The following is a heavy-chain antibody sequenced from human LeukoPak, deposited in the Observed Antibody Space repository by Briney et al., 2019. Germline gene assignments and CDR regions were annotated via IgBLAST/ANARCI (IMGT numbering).Heavy chain of an antibody. J-gene: IGHJ6*03. D-gene: IGHD3-3*01. V-gene: IGHV1-69*05. CDR2: IIPIFGTA. CDR1: GGTFSSYA. CDR3: ARSQPDYDFWSGYYTGGYYYYYYMDV. Sequence: SVKVSCKASGGTFSSYAISWERHAPGQGLEWMGGIIPIFGTANYAQKFQGRVTITTDESTSTAYMELSSLRSEDTAVYYCARSQPDYDFWSGYYTGGYYYYYYMDVWGKGTTVTVSS.